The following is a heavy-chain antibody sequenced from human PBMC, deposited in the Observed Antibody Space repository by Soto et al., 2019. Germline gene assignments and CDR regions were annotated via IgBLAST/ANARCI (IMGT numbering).Heavy chain of an antibody. CDR2: ISSSSSTI. CDR3: ARDCTYYDFWSGYPGDAFDI. V-gene: IGHV3-48*01. Sequence: GGSLRLSCAASGFSFSSYSMNWVRQAPGKGLERVSYISSSSSTIYYADSVKGRFTISRDNAKNSLYLQMNSLRAEDTAVYYCARDCTYYDFWSGYPGDAFDIWGQGTMVTVSS. D-gene: IGHD3-3*01. J-gene: IGHJ3*02. CDR1: GFSFSSYS.